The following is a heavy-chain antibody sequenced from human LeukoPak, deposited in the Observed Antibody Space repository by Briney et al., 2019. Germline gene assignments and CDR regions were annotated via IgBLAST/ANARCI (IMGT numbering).Heavy chain of an antibody. J-gene: IGHJ4*02. Sequence: GGSLRLSCAASGFTFSYYWMNWVRQAPGKGPECVANIEQAGSEKYYVDSVKGRFTISRDNSKNTLYLQMNSLRAEDTAVYYCARGLGYDSSGYRDYWGQGALVTVSS. CDR2: IEQAGSEK. CDR1: GFTFSYYW. D-gene: IGHD3-22*01. V-gene: IGHV3-7*01. CDR3: ARGLGYDSSGYRDY.